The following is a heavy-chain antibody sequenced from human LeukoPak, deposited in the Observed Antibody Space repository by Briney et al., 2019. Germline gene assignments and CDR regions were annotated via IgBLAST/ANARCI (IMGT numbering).Heavy chain of an antibody. CDR1: GYTFTSYD. J-gene: IGHJ6*02. Sequence: GASVKVSCKASGYTFTSYDINWGRQATGQGLEWMGWMNPNSGNTGYAQNCQGRVTMTRKTSISTAYMELSSLTSEDTAVYYCARDDGSGSTSYYYYYGMDVWDQGTTVTVSS. CDR3: ARDDGSGSTSYYYYYGMDV. CDR2: MNPNSGNT. D-gene: IGHD3-10*01. V-gene: IGHV1-8*01.